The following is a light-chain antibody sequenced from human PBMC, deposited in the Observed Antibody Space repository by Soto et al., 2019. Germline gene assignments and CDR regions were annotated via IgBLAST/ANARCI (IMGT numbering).Light chain of an antibody. CDR2: SAS. J-gene: IGKJ1*01. CDR1: QSVSSSY. V-gene: IGKV3-20*01. CDR3: QQFGRSPWT. Sequence: EIVLTQSLATLSLSQGERASLSCSASQSVSSSYVAWYQQKPGQAPRLLIYSASNRAAGVPDRFSGSGSGADFSLTISRLEPEDFAVYYCQQFGRSPWTFGQGTKVDI.